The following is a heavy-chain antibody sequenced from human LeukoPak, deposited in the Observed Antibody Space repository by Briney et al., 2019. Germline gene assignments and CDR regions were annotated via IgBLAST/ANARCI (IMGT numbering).Heavy chain of an antibody. D-gene: IGHD3-10*01. CDR1: GFTFSSYA. CDR3: AKLYDYDSGSYFPNDC. CDR2: ISSSGGTT. Sequence: PGGSLRLSCAASGFTFSSYAMSWVRQAPGKGLEWVSTISSSGGTTYYADSVKGRFTISRDNSKNTLYLQMNILRAEDTAVYYCAKLYDYDSGSYFPNDCWGQGALVTVSS. J-gene: IGHJ4*02. V-gene: IGHV3-23*01.